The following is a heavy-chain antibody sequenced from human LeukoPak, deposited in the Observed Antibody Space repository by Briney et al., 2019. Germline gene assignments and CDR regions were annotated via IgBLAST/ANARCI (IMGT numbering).Heavy chain of an antibody. CDR3: ARRFYCSSTSCPYGMDV. V-gene: IGHV4-59*01. J-gene: IGHJ6*02. Sequence: NPSETLSLTCTVSGGSISSYYWSWIRQPPGKGLEWIGYIFYTGSTNYNPSLKSRVTISVDTSKNQFSPRLSSVTAADTAVYYCARRFYCSSTSCPYGMDVWGQGTTVTVSS. CDR1: GGSISSYY. CDR2: IFYTGST. D-gene: IGHD2-2*01.